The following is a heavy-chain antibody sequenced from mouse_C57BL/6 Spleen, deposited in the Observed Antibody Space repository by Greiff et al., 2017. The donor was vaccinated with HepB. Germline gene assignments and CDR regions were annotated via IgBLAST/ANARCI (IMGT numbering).Heavy chain of an antibody. V-gene: IGHV1-47*01. D-gene: IGHD2-4*01. CDR2: FHPYNDDT. J-gene: IGHJ4*01. CDR3: ARSGDYDRGGYAMDY. Sequence: VQLQQSGAELVKPGASVKMSCKASGYTFTTYPIEWMKQNHGKSLEWIGNFHPYNDDTKYNEKFKGKATLTVEKSSSTAYLELSRLTSDDSAVYYCARSGDYDRGGYAMDYWGQGTSVTVSS. CDR1: GYTFTTYP.